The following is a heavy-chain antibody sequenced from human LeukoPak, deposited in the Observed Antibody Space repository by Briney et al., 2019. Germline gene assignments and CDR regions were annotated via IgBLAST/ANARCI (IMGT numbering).Heavy chain of an antibody. D-gene: IGHD6-13*01. J-gene: IGHJ4*02. Sequence: SETLSLICTVSGDSISDYSWSWIRQPAGRGLEWIGRMYWIDQSQSSGSPNYNPSLKSRVIMSVDTSKNQFSLKLASVTAADTAVYYCARNDGITAAGTMRFDSWGQGMLVTVSP. CDR3: ARNDGITAAGTMRFDS. V-gene: IGHV4-4*07. CDR1: GDSISDYS. CDR2: MYWIDQSQSSGSP.